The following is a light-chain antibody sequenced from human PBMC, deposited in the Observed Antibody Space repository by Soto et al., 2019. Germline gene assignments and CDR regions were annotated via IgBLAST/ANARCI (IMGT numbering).Light chain of an antibody. CDR1: QSISSW. Sequence: DIQMTQSPSTLSASVGDRVTITCRASQSISSWLAWYQQKPGKAPKLLIYRASSLQSGVPSRFIGSGSGTEFTLTISSLQSDDFATYYCQQYNSYSLTFGGGTKVEIK. CDR2: RAS. CDR3: QQYNSYSLT. J-gene: IGKJ4*01. V-gene: IGKV1-5*03.